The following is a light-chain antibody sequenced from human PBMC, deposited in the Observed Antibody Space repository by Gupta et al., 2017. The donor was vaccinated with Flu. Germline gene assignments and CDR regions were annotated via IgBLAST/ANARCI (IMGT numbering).Light chain of an antibody. V-gene: IGLV3-21*02. CDR1: NIGSKS. Sequence: SYVLTQPPSVSVAPGQTARITCGGHNIGSKSVHWYQQKPGQAPVVVVYDDSDRRSGTPDRFSGSNSGNTATLTISRVEAEDEADYYCQVWDSKSDHYVFGTGTKVTVL. J-gene: IGLJ1*01. CDR2: DDS. CDR3: QVWDSKSDHYV.